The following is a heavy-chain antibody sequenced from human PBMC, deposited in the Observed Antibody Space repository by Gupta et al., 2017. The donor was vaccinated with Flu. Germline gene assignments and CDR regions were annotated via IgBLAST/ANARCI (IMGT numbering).Heavy chain of an antibody. J-gene: IGHJ4*02. D-gene: IGHD4-4*01. CDR2: IRSKPYGGAT. Sequence: QAPGKGLEWVGFIRSKPYGGATEYAASVKGRFTISRDDSKSIAYLQMNSLKTEDTAVYFCTRDSSNAFYFDYWGQGTLVTVSS. V-gene: IGHV3-49*02. CDR3: TRDSSNAFYFDY.